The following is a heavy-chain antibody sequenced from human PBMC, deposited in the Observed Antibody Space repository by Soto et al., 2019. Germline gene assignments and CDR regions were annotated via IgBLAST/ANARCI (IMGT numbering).Heavy chain of an antibody. CDR2: ISGSGGST. Sequence: EVQLLESGGGLVQPGGSLRLSCAASGFTFSSYAMSWVRQAPGKGLEWVSAISGSGGSTYYADSVKGRFTISRDNSTKTLYLQMNSLRAEDTAVYYWARRSSGWYFDYWGQGTLVTVSS. D-gene: IGHD6-19*01. J-gene: IGHJ4*02. CDR1: GFTFSSYA. CDR3: ARRSSGWYFDY. V-gene: IGHV3-23*01.